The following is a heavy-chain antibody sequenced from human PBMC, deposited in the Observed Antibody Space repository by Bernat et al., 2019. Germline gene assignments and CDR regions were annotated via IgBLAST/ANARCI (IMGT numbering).Heavy chain of an antibody. Sequence: QVQLVQSGAEVKKPGASVKVSCKASGYTFTGYYMHWVRQAPGQGLEWMGWINPNSAGTNYAQKFQGWVTMTRDTSSSTAYMELGRLGSDDTAVYCGARDWPSRDGYNTGNWFDARGQGTLVTVSS. J-gene: IGHJ5*02. CDR2: INPNSAGT. CDR1: GYTFTGYY. CDR3: ARDWPSRDGYNTGNWFDA. D-gene: IGHD5-24*01. V-gene: IGHV1-2*04.